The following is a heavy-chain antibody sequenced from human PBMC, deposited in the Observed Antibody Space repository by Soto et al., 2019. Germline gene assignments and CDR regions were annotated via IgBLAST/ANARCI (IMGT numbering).Heavy chain of an antibody. CDR2: ISGSGGST. V-gene: IGHV3-23*01. J-gene: IGHJ3*01. Sequence: HPGGSLRLSCAASGFTFSSYAMSWVRQAPGKGLEWVSAISGSGGSTYYADSVKGRFTISRDNSKNTLYLQMNSLRAEDTALYYCAKDQVRETHPRGDCFDVWGQGTMVTVSS. D-gene: IGHD3-10*01. CDR1: GFTFSSYA. CDR3: AKDQVRETHPRGDCFDV.